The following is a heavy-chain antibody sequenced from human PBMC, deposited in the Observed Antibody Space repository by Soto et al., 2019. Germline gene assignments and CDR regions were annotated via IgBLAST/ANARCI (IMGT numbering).Heavy chain of an antibody. CDR1: GGSISSYY. J-gene: IGHJ4*02. V-gene: IGHV4-59*08. CDR3: ARRGYCSGGSCYAAIDY. D-gene: IGHD2-15*01. Sequence: PSETLSLTCTVSGGSISSYYWSWIRQPPGKGQEWIGYIYYSGSTNYNPSHKNRVTISVDTSKNQFSLKLSSVTAADTAVYYCARRGYCSGGSCYAAIDYWGQGTLVTVSS. CDR2: IYYSGST.